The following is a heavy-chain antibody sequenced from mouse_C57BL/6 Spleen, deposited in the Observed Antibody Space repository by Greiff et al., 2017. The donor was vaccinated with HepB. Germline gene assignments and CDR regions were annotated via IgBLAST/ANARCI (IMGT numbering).Heavy chain of an antibody. CDR1: GYTFTSYW. V-gene: IGHV1-59*01. CDR3: ARWGLLRDAMDY. Sequence: QVQLQQPGAELVRPGTSVKLSCKASGYTFTSYWMHWVKQRPGQGLEWIGVIDPSDSYTNYNQKFKGKATLTVDTSSSTAYMQLSSLTSEDSAVYYCARWGLLRDAMDYWGQGTSVTVSS. J-gene: IGHJ4*01. D-gene: IGHD1-1*01. CDR2: IDPSDSYT.